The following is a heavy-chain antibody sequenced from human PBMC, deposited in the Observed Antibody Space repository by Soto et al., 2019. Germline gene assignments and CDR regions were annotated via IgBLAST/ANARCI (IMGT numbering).Heavy chain of an antibody. CDR2: INHSGST. CDR3: ARGDIRAYSSSWYVGYYYGMDV. Sequence: SETLSLTCAVYGGSFIGYYCIFIRHPPFKWLEWIVEINHSGSTNYNPSLKSRVTISVDTSKNQFSLKLSSVTAADTAVYYCARGDIRAYSSSWYVGYYYGMDVWGQGTTVTVSS. J-gene: IGHJ6*02. V-gene: IGHV4-34*01. CDR1: GGSFIGYY. D-gene: IGHD6-13*01.